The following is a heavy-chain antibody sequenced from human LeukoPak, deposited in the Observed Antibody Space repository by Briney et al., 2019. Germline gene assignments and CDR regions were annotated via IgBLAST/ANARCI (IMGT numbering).Heavy chain of an antibody. CDR1: GGSFSGYY. CDR2: INHSGST. CDR3: ASYSGSYYDFDY. Sequence: TSETLSLTCAVYGGSFSGYYWSWIRQPPGKGLEWIGEINHSGSTNYNPSLKSRVTISVDTSKNQFSLKLSSVTAADTAVYYCASYSGSYYDFDYWGQGTLVTVSS. D-gene: IGHD1-26*01. J-gene: IGHJ4*02. V-gene: IGHV4-34*01.